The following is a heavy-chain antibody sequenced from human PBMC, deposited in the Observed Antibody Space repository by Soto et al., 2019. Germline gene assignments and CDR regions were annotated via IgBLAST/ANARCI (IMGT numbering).Heavy chain of an antibody. V-gene: IGHV3-33*01. CDR3: ARDRVVAALSHEGGINV. D-gene: IGHD2-15*01. CDR2: ISSDRSCK. J-gene: IGHJ6*01. Sequence: PGGSLRLPGVASGFTYSSYGMHWVRQAPGTGLGWVAGISSDRSCKCNADCVKGRVTIPRDNAKYTLYLQMKSLRAEDTSVYYCARDRVVAALSHEGGINVWQQGTT. CDR1: GFTYSSYG.